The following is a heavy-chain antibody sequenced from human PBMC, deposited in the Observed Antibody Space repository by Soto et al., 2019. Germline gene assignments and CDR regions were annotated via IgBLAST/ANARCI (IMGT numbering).Heavy chain of an antibody. CDR2: IYSGSNT. D-gene: IGHD5-18*01. J-gene: IGHJ6*02. CDR1: GITVSSNY. Sequence: GALRLSCAVSGITVSSNYMGWVRQAPGKGLEWVSIIYSGSNTHYADSVKGRFTISRDNAKNSLYLQMNSLRAEDTAVYYCAREMKEGYSYGRYYYYGMDVWGQGTTVTVSS. CDR3: AREMKEGYSYGRYYYYGMDV. V-gene: IGHV3-66*01.